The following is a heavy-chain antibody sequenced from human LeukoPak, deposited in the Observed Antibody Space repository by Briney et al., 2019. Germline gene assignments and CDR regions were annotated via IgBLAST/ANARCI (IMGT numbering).Heavy chain of an antibody. CDR3: ARRGGTPFYDY. CDR1: GYYFTDYW. D-gene: IGHD1-14*01. Sequence: PGESLKISCKTSGYYFTDYWIGWVRQKPGKGLEWMGIIRADPQITYSPSFQGQVTFSADRSKDTAYLRWSSLKASDTAMYYCARRGGTPFYDYWGQGTLVTVSP. CDR2: IRADPQI. J-gene: IGHJ4*02. V-gene: IGHV5-51*01.